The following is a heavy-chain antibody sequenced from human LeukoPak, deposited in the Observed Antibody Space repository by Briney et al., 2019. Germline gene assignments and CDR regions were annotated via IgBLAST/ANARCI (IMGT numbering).Heavy chain of an antibody. CDR3: AREANYYGSGSYFEGAFDY. J-gene: IGHJ4*02. Sequence: SETLSLTCTVSGVSISSGTYYWTWIRQPAGKGLEWIGRIFTSGGNSNYNPSLKSRVTISIDTSKNEFSLKLTSVTAADTAVYYCAREANYYGSGSYFEGAFDYWGQGSLVTVSS. CDR1: GVSISSGTYY. CDR2: IFTSGGNS. D-gene: IGHD3-10*01. V-gene: IGHV4-61*02.